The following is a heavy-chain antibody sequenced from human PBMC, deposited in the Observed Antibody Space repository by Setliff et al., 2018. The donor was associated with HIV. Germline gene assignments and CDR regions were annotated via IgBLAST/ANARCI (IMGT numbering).Heavy chain of an antibody. CDR2: IIPILDIA. Sequence: SVKGSCKASGGTFSSYPISWVRQAPGQGLGWMGGIIPILDIANYAQKFQVRVTINADKSTSTAYMDLRSLRSDDTAVYYCARLTAGLLWSEEHIDYWGQGTLVTVSS. J-gene: IGHJ4*02. CDR1: GGTFSSYP. D-gene: IGHD3-10*01. V-gene: IGHV1-69*10. CDR3: ARLTAGLLWSEEHIDY.